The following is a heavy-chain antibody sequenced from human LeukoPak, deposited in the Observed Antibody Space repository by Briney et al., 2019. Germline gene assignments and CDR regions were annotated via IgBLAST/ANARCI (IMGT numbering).Heavy chain of an antibody. V-gene: IGHV3-74*01. CDR1: GLTFTSYW. J-gene: IGHJ5*01. CDR2: VETDGSSA. CDR3: VRDVPHNWFDS. Sequence: PGGSLRLSCAASGLTFTSYWMHWVRQAPGKGLVWVSLVETDGSSATYADSVRGRFTISRDNAKNTVYLQMNSLRVEDTAVYYCVRDVPHNWFDSWGHGTLVTVSS.